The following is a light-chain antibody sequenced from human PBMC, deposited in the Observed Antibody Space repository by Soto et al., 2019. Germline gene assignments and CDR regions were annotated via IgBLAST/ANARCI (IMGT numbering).Light chain of an antibody. CDR3: QQANTFPPT. CDR1: QDISSW. CDR2: AAS. Sequence: DIQMTQSPSSVSASVGDRVTITCRASQDISSWLAWYQQKPGKAPKLLIYAASTLQSGVPSRFSGSGSRTAFTLAIGNLQPEDVATYYCQQANTFPPTFGQGTKVEVK. J-gene: IGKJ1*01. V-gene: IGKV1-12*01.